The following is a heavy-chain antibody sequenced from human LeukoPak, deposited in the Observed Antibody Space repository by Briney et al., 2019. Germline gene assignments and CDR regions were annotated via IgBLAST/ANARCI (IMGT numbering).Heavy chain of an antibody. CDR1: GGTFSSYA. Sequence: SVKVSCKASGGTFSSYAISWVRQAPGQGLEWMGGIIPIFGTANYAQKFQGRVTITRDTSASTAYMELSSLRSEDTAVYYCARAGRDITMVRGVIPNWFDPWGQGTLVTVSS. CDR3: ARAGRDITMVRGVIPNWFDP. D-gene: IGHD3-10*01. CDR2: IIPIFGTA. J-gene: IGHJ5*02. V-gene: IGHV1-69*05.